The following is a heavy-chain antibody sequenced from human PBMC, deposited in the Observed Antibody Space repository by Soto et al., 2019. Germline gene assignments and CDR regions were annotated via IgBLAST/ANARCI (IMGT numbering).Heavy chain of an antibody. CDR3: ARAVVIPPYYYYYYMDV. J-gene: IGHJ6*03. V-gene: IGHV4-34*01. CDR2: INHSGST. CDR1: GGSFSGYY. Sequence: QVQLQQWGAGLLKPSETLSLTCAVYGGSFSGYYWSWIRQPPGKGLEWIGEINHSGSTNYNPSLKSRVTISVDTSKNQFSLKLSSATAADTAVYYCARAVVIPPYYYYYYMDVWGKGTTVTVSS. D-gene: IGHD3-22*01.